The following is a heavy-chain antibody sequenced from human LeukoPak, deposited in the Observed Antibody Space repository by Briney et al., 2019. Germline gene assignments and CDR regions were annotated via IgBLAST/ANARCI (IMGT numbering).Heavy chain of an antibody. CDR3: ARGDHYGSVNYYAYDY. Sequence: GASVKVSCKASGYTFTGYYMHWVRQAPGQGLEWMGWINPNSGGTSYAQKFQGRVTMTRDTSISTACMELSRLRSDDTAVYYCARGDHYGSVNYYAYDYWGQGTLDTVSS. D-gene: IGHD3-10*01. V-gene: IGHV1-2*02. J-gene: IGHJ4*02. CDR2: INPNSGGT. CDR1: GYTFTGYY.